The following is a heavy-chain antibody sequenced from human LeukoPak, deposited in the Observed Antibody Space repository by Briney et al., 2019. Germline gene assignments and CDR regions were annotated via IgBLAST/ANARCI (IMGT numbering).Heavy chain of an antibody. D-gene: IGHD3-10*01. CDR2: IYYSGST. V-gene: IGHV4-59*08. CDR3: ARVVQNSGTIDY. J-gene: IGHJ4*02. Sequence: SETLSLTCTVSGGSISSYYWSWIRQPPGKGLEWIGYIYYSGSTNYNPSLKSRVTISVDTSKNQFSLKLSSVTAADSALYYCARVVQNSGTIDYWGQGTLVTVSS. CDR1: GGSISSYY.